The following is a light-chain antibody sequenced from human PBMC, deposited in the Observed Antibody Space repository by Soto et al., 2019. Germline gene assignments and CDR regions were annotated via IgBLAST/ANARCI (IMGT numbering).Light chain of an antibody. Sequence: EIMMTQSPATLSVSPGERAALSCRASQSIQSDLAWYQQKPGQGPRLLIYGASTRATGIPVRFSGSGSGTEFTLTISRLQSEDFALYFCQQYNTRPPSFGPGTKVDIK. CDR2: GAS. J-gene: IGKJ3*01. V-gene: IGKV3-15*01. CDR3: QQYNTRPPS. CDR1: QSIQSD.